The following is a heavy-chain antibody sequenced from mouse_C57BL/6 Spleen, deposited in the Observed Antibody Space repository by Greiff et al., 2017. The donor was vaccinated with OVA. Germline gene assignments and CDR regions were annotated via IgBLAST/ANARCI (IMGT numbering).Heavy chain of an antibody. CDR2: ISYDGSN. CDR1: GYSITSGYY. J-gene: IGHJ4*01. Sequence: VQLQQSGPGLVKPSQSLSLTCSVTGYSITSGYYWNWIRQFPGNKLEWMGYISYDGSNNYNPSLKNRISITRDTSKNQFFLKLNSVTTEDTATYYCARRGSCAMDYWGQGTSVTVSS. V-gene: IGHV3-6*01. CDR3: ARRGSCAMDY.